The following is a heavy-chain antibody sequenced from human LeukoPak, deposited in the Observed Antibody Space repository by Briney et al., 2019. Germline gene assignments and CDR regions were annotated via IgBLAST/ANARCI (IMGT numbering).Heavy chain of an antibody. CDR1: GGTFSSYA. CDR3: ARSPSQFYHFDY. J-gene: IGHJ4*02. D-gene: IGHD6-19*01. V-gene: IGHV1-69*05. CDR2: IIPIFGTA. Sequence: ASVKVSCKASGGTFSSYAVSWVRQAPGQGLEWMGGIIPIFGTANYAQKFQGRVTITTDESTSTAYMELSSLRSEDTAVYYCARSPSQFYHFDYWGQGTLVTVSS.